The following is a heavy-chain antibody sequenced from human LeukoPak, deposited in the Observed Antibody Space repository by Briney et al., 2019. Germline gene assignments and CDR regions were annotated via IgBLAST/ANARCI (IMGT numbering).Heavy chain of an antibody. Sequence: GGSLRLSCGASGFTFSTYWMHWVRQTPGKGLVWVSSIRNDGTTTNYADSVKGRFTISRDNAKNTLYLQMNSLRAEDTAVYYCVRLYKIEGADLWGRGTLVTVP. J-gene: IGHJ2*01. CDR1: GFTFSTYW. V-gene: IGHV3-74*01. CDR3: VRLYKIEGADL. CDR2: IRNDGTTT. D-gene: IGHD1-14*01.